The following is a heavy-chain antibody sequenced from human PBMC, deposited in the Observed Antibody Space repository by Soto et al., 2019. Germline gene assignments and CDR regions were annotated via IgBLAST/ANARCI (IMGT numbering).Heavy chain of an antibody. CDR3: AKVSIVYCSGGSCAGGLDY. CDR1: GFTFSSYG. Sequence: ESGGGVVQPGRSLRLSCAASGFTFSSYGMHWVRQAPGKGLEWVAVISYDGSNKYYADSVKGRFTISRDNSKNTLYLQMNSLRAEDTAVYYCAKVSIVYCSGGSCAGGLDYWGQGTLVTVSS. J-gene: IGHJ4*02. D-gene: IGHD2-15*01. V-gene: IGHV3-30*18. CDR2: ISYDGSNK.